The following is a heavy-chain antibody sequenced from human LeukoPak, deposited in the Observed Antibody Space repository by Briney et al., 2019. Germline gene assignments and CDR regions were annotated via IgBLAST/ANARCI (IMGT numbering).Heavy chain of an antibody. V-gene: IGHV3-21*01. CDR3: ARGGDCGTTSCYYFAF. Sequence: PGGSLRLSCAASGFTFSGYSMNWVRQAPGKGLEWVSSVSTTGYYIYYADSVKGRFSISRDNAKNSLYLQMNSLRAEDTAVYYCARGGDCGTTSCYYFAFWGQGTRVTVSS. CDR1: GFTFSGYS. J-gene: IGHJ4*02. D-gene: IGHD2-2*01. CDR2: VSTTGYYI.